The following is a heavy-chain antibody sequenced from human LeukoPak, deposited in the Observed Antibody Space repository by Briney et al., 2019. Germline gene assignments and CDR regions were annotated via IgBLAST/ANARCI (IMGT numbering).Heavy chain of an antibody. CDR3: AKDCGGDCFNTFDS. CDR1: GFAFRSYG. D-gene: IGHD2-21*02. CDR2: ISGRGGST. Sequence: GGSLRLSCAVSGFAFRSYGMSWVRQAPGKGLEGVSAISGRGGSTYYADAVKGRCTIPRDTSKNTLYLPMNSLRAEDTAVYYCAKDCGGDCFNTFDSWGQGTLVTVSS. J-gene: IGHJ4*02. V-gene: IGHV3-23*01.